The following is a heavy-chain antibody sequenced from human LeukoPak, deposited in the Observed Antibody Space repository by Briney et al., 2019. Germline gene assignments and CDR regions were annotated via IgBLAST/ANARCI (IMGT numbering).Heavy chain of an antibody. V-gene: IGHV3-48*01. J-gene: IGHJ4*02. CDR1: GLTFTNFT. Sequence: GGSLRLSCTASGLTFTNFTMNWIRQAPGRGPEWISAIRSDTASTSYADSVKGRFTISRDNAKNSLYLLMNSLRVEDTAVYYCVRRIGRDSWGQGTQVTVSS. CDR2: IRSDTAST. CDR3: VRRIGRDS. D-gene: IGHD2/OR15-2a*01.